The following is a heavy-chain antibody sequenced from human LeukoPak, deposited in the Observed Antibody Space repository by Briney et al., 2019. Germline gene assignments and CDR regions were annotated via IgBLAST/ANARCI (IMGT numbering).Heavy chain of an antibody. CDR2: ILGSGSSI. J-gene: IGHJ4*02. CDR3: AKRYCGSTSCPSPFYFFDY. CDR1: GFSFGGYA. Sequence: PGGSLRLSCAASGFSFGGYAMNWVRQAPGKGLEWVSSILGSGSSIYYADSVKGRFTISRDNSKNTLHLQMNSLRAEDTAIYYCAKRYCGSTSCPSPFYFFDYWGQGTLVTVSS. V-gene: IGHV3-23*01. D-gene: IGHD2-2*01.